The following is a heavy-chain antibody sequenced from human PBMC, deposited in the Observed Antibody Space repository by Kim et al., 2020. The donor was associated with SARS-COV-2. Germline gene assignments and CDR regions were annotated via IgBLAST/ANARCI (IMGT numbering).Heavy chain of an antibody. Sequence: GGFLRLSCAASGFTLRSYWINWVRQAPGKGLVWVSRIGGDGISTHYADSVKGRFTVSRENDDNTVYLQMNRLRADDTAVYYCARGMFKTGFDVWGQGTTVTVSS. CDR2: IGGDGIST. CDR3: ARGMFKTGFDV. CDR1: GFTLRSYW. V-gene: IGHV3-74*01. J-gene: IGHJ6*02. D-gene: IGHD3-10*02.